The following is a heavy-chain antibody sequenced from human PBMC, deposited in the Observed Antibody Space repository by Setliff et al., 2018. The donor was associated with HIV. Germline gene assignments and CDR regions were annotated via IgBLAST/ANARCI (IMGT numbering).Heavy chain of an antibody. CDR3: ASRDTSRYFDDY. Sequence: SETLSLTCAVSGDSISNYYWGWIRQPPGKGLEWIGYIHYSGSTYFNPSLKSRVSISTDTSKNQFSLKLTSVTAADTAVYYCASRDTSRYFDDYWGQGTLVTVSS. D-gene: IGHD3-22*01. V-gene: IGHV4-59*06. J-gene: IGHJ4*02. CDR1: GDSISNYY. CDR2: IHYSGST.